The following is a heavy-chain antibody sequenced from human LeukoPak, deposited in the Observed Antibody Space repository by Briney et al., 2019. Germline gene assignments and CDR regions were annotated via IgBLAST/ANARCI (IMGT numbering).Heavy chain of an antibody. CDR3: ARDRSNRSSWYNWFDP. D-gene: IGHD6-13*01. CDR1: GDRVSSNSAA. Sequence: TLSLTCAISGDRVSSNSAAWNGIRQSPWRGLEWLGRTYYRSKWYNDYAVSVKSRITIHPDASKNQCSLQLNSVTPEDTAVYYCARDRSNRSSWYNWFDPWGQGTLVTVPS. CDR2: TYYRSKWYN. V-gene: IGHV6-1*01. J-gene: IGHJ5*02.